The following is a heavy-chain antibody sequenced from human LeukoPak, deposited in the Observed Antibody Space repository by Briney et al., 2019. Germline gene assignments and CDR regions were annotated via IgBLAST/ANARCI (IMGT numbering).Heavy chain of an antibody. Sequence: SETLSLTCTVSGGPISSYYWNWIRQSAGKGLEWLGHLYSTGSTNCNPSLKSRVTISLDTSKNQFSLKLNSVTAADAAVYYCARCTSTSCYNFDYWGQGTLVTVSS. D-gene: IGHD2-2*02. V-gene: IGHV4-4*07. CDR1: GGPISSYY. CDR3: ARCTSTSCYNFDY. CDR2: LYSTGST. J-gene: IGHJ4*02.